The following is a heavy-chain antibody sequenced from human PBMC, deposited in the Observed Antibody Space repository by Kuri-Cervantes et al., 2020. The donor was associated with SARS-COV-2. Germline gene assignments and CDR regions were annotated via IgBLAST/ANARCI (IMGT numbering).Heavy chain of an antibody. Sequence: SETLSLTCTVSGGSISSYYWSWIRQPPGKGLEWIGYIYYSGSTNYNPSLKSRVTISVDTSKNQFSLKLSSVTAADTAVYYCAGQGSSGWYLGYWGQGTLVTVSS. J-gene: IGHJ4*02. CDR2: IYYSGST. CDR3: AGQGSSGWYLGY. D-gene: IGHD6-19*01. CDR1: GGSISSYY. V-gene: IGHV4-59*08.